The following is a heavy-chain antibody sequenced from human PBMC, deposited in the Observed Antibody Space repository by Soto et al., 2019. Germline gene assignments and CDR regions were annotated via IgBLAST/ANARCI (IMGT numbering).Heavy chain of an antibody. J-gene: IGHJ4*02. CDR3: ARDGGDGYNFFDY. Sequence: GASVKVSCKASGYTFTSYGISWVRQAPGQGLEWMGGIIPIFGTANYAQKFQGRVTITADESTSTAYMELSSLRSEDTAVYYCARDGGDGYNFFDYWGQGTLVTVS. V-gene: IGHV1-69*13. D-gene: IGHD5-12*01. CDR2: IIPIFGTA. CDR1: GYTFTSYG.